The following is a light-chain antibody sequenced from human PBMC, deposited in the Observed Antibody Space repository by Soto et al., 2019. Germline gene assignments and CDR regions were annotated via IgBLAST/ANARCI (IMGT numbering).Light chain of an antibody. CDR1: STDVGGYNY. CDR2: EVT. Sequence: QSALAQPSSVSGSPGQSITISCTGTSTDVGGYNYVSWYQHHSGKAPKLLIYEVTNRPSGISDRFSGSKSVNTASLTISGLQAEDESDYYCGSYSNTDTPFVFGTGTKVTVL. CDR3: GSYSNTDTPFV. V-gene: IGLV2-14*01. J-gene: IGLJ1*01.